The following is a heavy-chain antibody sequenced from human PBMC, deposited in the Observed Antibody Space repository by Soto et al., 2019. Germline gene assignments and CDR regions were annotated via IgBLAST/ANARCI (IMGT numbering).Heavy chain of an antibody. Sequence: QVQLVQSGAEVKKPGSSVKVSCKASGGTFSSYTISWVRQAPGQGLEWMGRIIPILGMANYAQKFQGRVTITADKSTSTAYMELSSLRSEDTAVYYCARDRSVRSADAFDIWGQGTMVTVSS. CDR1: GGTFSSYT. CDR2: IIPILGMA. V-gene: IGHV1-69*08. J-gene: IGHJ3*02. CDR3: ARDRSVRSADAFDI.